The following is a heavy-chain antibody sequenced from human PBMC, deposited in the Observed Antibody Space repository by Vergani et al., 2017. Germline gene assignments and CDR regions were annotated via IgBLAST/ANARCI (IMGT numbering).Heavy chain of an antibody. CDR2: IYYSGST. J-gene: IGHJ6*02. CDR3: ARGRGYCSSTSCYAQDEEYYYYGMDV. Sequence: QVQLQESGPGLVKPSETLSLTCTVSGGSISSYYWSWIRQPPGKGLEWIGYIYYSGSTNYNPSLKSRVTISVDTSKNQFSLKLSSVTAAGTAVYYCARGRGYCSSTSCYAQDEEYYYYGMDVWGQGTTVTVSS. V-gene: IGHV4-59*01. D-gene: IGHD2-2*01. CDR1: GGSISSYY.